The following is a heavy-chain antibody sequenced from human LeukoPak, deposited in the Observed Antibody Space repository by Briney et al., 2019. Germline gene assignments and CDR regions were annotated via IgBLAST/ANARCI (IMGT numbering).Heavy chain of an antibody. V-gene: IGHV4-34*01. Sequence: SETLSLTCAVYGGSFSGYYWGWIRQPPGKGLEWIGEINHSGSTNYNPSLKSRVTISVDTSKNQFSLKLSSVTAADTAVYYCARGDVGSGWGVDYWGQGTLVTVSS. D-gene: IGHD6-19*01. CDR1: GGSFSGYY. CDR2: INHSGST. CDR3: ARGDVGSGWGVDY. J-gene: IGHJ4*02.